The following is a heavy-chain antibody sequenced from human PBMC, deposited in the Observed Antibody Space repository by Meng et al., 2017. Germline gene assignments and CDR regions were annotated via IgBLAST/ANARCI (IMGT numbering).Heavy chain of an antibody. J-gene: IGHJ4*02. V-gene: IGHV1-69*09. Sequence: QVPLGGSVGGVVQPGGSLILSCAASGFPFSSYAMSWVRQAPGQGLEWMGRIIPILGIANYAQKFQGRVTITADKSTSTAYMELSSLRSEDTAVYYCARVISYYFDYWGQGTLVTVSS. CDR2: IIPILGIA. CDR1: GFPFSSYA. CDR3: ARVISYYFDY.